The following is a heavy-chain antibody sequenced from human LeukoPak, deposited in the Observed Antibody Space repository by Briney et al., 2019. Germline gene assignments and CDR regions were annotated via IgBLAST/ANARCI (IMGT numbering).Heavy chain of an antibody. J-gene: IGHJ3*02. D-gene: IGHD3/OR15-3a*01. V-gene: IGHV3-15*01. Sequence: GGSLRLSCVASGFTFTDAWMNWVRQAPGKGLEWVGRIKSKTDGGTTDYAAPVKGRFTISRDDSKNTLYLQMNSLKTEDTAVYYCTTVISLDAFDIWGQGTMVTVSS. CDR2: IKSKTDGGTT. CDR3: TTVISLDAFDI. CDR1: GFTFTDAW.